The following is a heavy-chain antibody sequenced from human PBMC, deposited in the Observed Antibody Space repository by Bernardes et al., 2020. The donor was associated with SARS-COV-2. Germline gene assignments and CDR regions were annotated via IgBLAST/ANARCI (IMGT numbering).Heavy chain of an antibody. CDR3: AKDLGEDGLLWLGAIDQ. Sequence: GGSLRLSCAASGFTFGSHAMNWVRQAPGKGPEWVSAISGSGGSTYYADSVKGRFTISRDNSKNTLYLQMNSLRAEDTAKYYCAKDLGEDGLLWLGAIDQWGQGTLVTVSA. D-gene: IGHD3-10*01. CDR1: GFTFGSHA. CDR2: ISGSGGST. V-gene: IGHV3-23*01. J-gene: IGHJ4*02.